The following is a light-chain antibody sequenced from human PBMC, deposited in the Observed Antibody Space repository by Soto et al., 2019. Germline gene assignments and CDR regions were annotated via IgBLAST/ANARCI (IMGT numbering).Light chain of an antibody. CDR3: HQSKTFPLT. Sequence: DIQMTQSPSAVSASLGERFTSTCLASQDINSWLTWYQQKPGKAPKVLIYIASRLQSGVPPRLSGRGSGQDFRITISTLQPEDFATYFCHQSKTFPLTFGGVTKVDI. J-gene: IGKJ4*01. CDR2: IAS. V-gene: IGKV1-12*01. CDR1: QDINSW.